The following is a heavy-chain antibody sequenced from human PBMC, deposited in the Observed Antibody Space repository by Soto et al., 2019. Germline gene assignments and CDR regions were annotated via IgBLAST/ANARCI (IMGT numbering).Heavy chain of an antibody. V-gene: IGHV5-51*01. CDR3: ARLGGSELERTPRSYYYYYGMDG. D-gene: IGHD1-1*01. Sequence: GESLKSSCKGSGYSFTSYWIGWVRQMPGKGLEWMGVIYPGDSDTRYSPSFQGQVTISADKSISTAYLQWSSLKASDTAMYYCARLGGSELERTPRSYYYYYGMDGWGQGTTVTVSS. CDR2: IYPGDSDT. J-gene: IGHJ6*02. CDR1: GYSFTSYW.